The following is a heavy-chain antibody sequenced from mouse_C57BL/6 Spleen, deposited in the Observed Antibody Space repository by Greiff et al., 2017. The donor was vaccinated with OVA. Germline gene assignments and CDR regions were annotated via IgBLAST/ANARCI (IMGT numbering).Heavy chain of an antibody. D-gene: IGHD3-1*01. J-gene: IGHJ4*01. CDR1: GYAFSSSW. CDR2: IYPGDGDT. Sequence: QVQLQQSGPELVKPGASVKISCKASGYAFSSSWMNWVKQRPGKGLEWIGRIYPGDGDTNYNGKFKGKATLTADKSSSTAYMQLSSLTSEDSAVYFCARSGIAMDYWGQGTSVTVSS. V-gene: IGHV1-82*01. CDR3: ARSGIAMDY.